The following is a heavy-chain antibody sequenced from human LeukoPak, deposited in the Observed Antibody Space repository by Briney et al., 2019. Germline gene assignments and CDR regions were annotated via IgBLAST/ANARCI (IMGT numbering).Heavy chain of an antibody. J-gene: IGHJ3*02. Sequence: SQTLSLTCTVSGGSISSGSYYWNWIRQPAGKGLEWIGRIYTSGSTNYNPSLKSRVTISVDTSKNQFSLNLSSVTAADTAVYYCARVGDSSGNDAFDIWGQGTMVTVSS. D-gene: IGHD3-22*01. CDR2: IYTSGST. CDR3: ARVGDSSGNDAFDI. V-gene: IGHV4-61*02. CDR1: GGSISSGSYY.